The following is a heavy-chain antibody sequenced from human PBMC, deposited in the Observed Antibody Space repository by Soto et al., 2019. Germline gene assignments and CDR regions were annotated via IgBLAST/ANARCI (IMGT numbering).Heavy chain of an antibody. J-gene: IGHJ4*02. D-gene: IGHD5-12*01. CDR2: INTYNGMT. V-gene: IGHV1-18*01. Sequence: QVQLVQSGGEVKKPGASVTVSCKASGYTFINYHITWVRQAPGQGLEWMAWINTYNGMTDYAQRFQGRVTMTRDTSTSTAYMELGNLGSDATAVYFCAKSPRGEMATDWGQGTLVTVSS. CDR1: GYTFINYH. CDR3: AKSPRGEMATD.